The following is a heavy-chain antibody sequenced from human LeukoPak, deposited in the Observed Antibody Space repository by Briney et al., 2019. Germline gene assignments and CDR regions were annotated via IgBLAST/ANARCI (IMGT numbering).Heavy chain of an antibody. CDR3: ARRFYRRWLQP. Sequence: KSSETLSLTCTVSGGSISSSTYYWGWIRQPPGKGLEWIGSMYYSGTTYYNPSLKSRVTISVDTSKNQFSLKLSSVTAADTAVYYCARRFYRRWLQPWGQGTLVTVSS. V-gene: IGHV4-39*07. J-gene: IGHJ5*02. CDR1: GGSISSSTYY. D-gene: IGHD5-24*01. CDR2: MYYSGTT.